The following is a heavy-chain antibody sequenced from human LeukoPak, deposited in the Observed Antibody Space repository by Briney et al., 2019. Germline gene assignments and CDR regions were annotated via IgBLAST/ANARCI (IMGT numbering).Heavy chain of an antibody. CDR1: HYSISSNYY. V-gene: IGHV4-38-2*02. J-gene: IGHJ4*02. CDR3: ARSSGYMSY. D-gene: IGHD3-22*01. Sequence: PSETLSLTCTVSHYSISSNYYRGWIRQSPGKGLEWIGSIYHSGSTYYNPSLKSRVTISVDTSKNQFSLKLTSVTAADTAVYYCARSSGYMSYWGQGTLVTVSS. CDR2: IYHSGST.